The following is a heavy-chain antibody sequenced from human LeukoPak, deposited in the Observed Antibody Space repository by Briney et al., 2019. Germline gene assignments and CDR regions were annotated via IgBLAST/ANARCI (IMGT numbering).Heavy chain of an antibody. V-gene: IGHV4-59*01. CDR1: GGSISSYY. CDR3: AREGSGYGYFDY. CDR2: IYHSGST. D-gene: IGHD5-12*01. Sequence: SETLSLTCTVSGGSISSYYWSWIRQPPGKGLEWIGYIYHSGSTNYNPSLKSRVTISVDTSKNQFSLKLSSVTAADTAVYYCAREGSGYGYFDYWGQGTLVTVSS. J-gene: IGHJ4*02.